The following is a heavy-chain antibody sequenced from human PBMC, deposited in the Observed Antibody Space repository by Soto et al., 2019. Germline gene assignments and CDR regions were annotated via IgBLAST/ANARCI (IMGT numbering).Heavy chain of an antibody. CDR3: ARADPDASVGY. D-gene: IGHD3-16*01. J-gene: IGHJ4*02. V-gene: IGHV4-61*01. CDR2: IYYSGST. Sequence: PSETLSLTCTVSGGSVSSGSYYWSWIRQPPGKGLEWIGYIYYSGSTNYNPSLKSRVTISADTSRNQFSLKLSSVIAADTAVYYCARADPDASVGYWGQGTLVTVSS. CDR1: GGSVSSGSYY.